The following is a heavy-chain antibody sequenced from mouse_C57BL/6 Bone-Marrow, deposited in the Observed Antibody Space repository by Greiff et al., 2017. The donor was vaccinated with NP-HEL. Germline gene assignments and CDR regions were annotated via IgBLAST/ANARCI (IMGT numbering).Heavy chain of an antibody. J-gene: IGHJ3*01. CDR1: GFSLTSYG. Sequence: QVQLKQSGPGLVQPSQSLSITCTVSGFSLTSYGVHWVRQSPGKGLEWLGVIWSGGSTDYNAAFISRPSISKDNSKSQVFFKMSSLQADDTAIYYCARPTGPWFAYWGQGTLVTVSA. V-gene: IGHV2-2*01. CDR3: ARPTGPWFAY. CDR2: IWSGGST. D-gene: IGHD4-1*02.